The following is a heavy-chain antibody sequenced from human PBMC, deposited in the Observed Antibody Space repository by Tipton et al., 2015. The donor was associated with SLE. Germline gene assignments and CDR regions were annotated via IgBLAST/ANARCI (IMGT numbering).Heavy chain of an antibody. Sequence: TLSLTCTVSGGSISSSSYYWGWIRQPPGKGLEWIGSIYYSGTTYYNPSLESRVTISVDTSKKQLSLQLRSVTAADTAVYYCATATYYYGSGSYPWFDPWGQGILVTVSS. CDR2: IYYSGTT. CDR1: GGSISSSSYY. V-gene: IGHV4-39*07. D-gene: IGHD3-10*01. J-gene: IGHJ5*02. CDR3: ATATYYYGSGSYPWFDP.